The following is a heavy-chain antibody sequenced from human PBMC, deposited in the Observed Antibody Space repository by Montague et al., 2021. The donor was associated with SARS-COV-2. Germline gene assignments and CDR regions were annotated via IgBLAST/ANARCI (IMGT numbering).Heavy chain of an antibody. CDR2: VFSGGNS. Sequence: SETLSLTCTVSGAFITSHYWSWIRQPPGKGLEGIGNVFSGGNSKXNPSLKSRVTLSVDTSKNQFSLKLTSVTTADTALYYCVRDLYCRSTACIGNAFDVWGQGTMVSVFS. J-gene: IGHJ3*01. CDR1: GAFITSHY. D-gene: IGHD2-2*01. V-gene: IGHV4-59*11. CDR3: VRDLYCRSTACIGNAFDV.